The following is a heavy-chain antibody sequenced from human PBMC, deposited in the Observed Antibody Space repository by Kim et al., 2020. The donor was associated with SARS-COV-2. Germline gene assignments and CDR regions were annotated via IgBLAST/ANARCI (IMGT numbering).Heavy chain of an antibody. J-gene: IGHJ6*02. Sequence: SETLSLTCTVSGGSISSSSYYWGWIRQPPGKGLEWIGSIYYSGSTYYNPSLKSRVTISVDTSKNQFSLKLSSVTAADTAVYYCARGSLGYYYYGMDVWGQGTTVTVSS. CDR2: IYYSGST. CDR1: GGSISSSSYY. V-gene: IGHV4-39*07. CDR3: ARGSLGYYYYGMDV.